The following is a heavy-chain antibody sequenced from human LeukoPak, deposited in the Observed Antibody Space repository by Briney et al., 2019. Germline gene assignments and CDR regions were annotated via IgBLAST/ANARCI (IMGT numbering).Heavy chain of an antibody. J-gene: IGHJ4*02. V-gene: IGHV1-2*02. D-gene: IGHD3-22*01. Sequence: ASVKVSCKASGYTFTGYYMHWVRQAPGQGLEWMGWINPNSGGTNYAQKFQGRVTMTRDTSISTAYMELSSLRSEDTAFYYCARADSSGYSLDENFDYWGQGTLVTVSS. CDR2: INPNSGGT. CDR3: ARADSSGYSLDENFDY. CDR1: GYTFTGYY.